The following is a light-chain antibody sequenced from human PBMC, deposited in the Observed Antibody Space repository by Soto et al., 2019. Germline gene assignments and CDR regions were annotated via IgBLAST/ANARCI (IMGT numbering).Light chain of an antibody. CDR3: QQYNIYWT. Sequence: DIQMTQSPSTLSASVGDRVTISCRASQSISRWLAWYQQKPGKAPNLLIYDASSLQSGVPSRFSGIGSGTEFTLTITSLQPDDSATYYCQQYNIYWTFGQGTKVDIK. CDR1: QSISRW. V-gene: IGKV1-5*01. CDR2: DAS. J-gene: IGKJ1*01.